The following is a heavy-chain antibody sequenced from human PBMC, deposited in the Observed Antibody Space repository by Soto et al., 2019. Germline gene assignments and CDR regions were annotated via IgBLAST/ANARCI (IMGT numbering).Heavy chain of an antibody. Sequence: PGGSLRLSCAASGFTFSSYSMSWVRQAPGKGLEWVSGFRTSGDGGTTYYADSVKGRFTISRDNSKNTLFLQMNSLRAEDTAIYYCAKQVKFGSGSQYFDYWHQGPLVTVSS. CDR3: AKQVKFGSGSQYFDY. CDR1: GFTFSSYS. CDR2: FRTSGDGGTT. D-gene: IGHD3-10*01. J-gene: IGHJ4*02. V-gene: IGHV3-23*01.